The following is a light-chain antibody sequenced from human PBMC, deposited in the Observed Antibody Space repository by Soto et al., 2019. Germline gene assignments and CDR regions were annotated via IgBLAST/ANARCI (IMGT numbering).Light chain of an antibody. V-gene: IGLV1-40*01. Sequence: QSVLTQPPSVSGAPGQRVTISCTGSSSNIGAGYDVNWYQQLPGTAPKFLIFGNSNRPSGVPDRFSGSKSGTSASLAITGLQAEDEADYYCQSYDSSLSGYVFGTGTKLNVL. J-gene: IGLJ1*01. CDR1: SSNIGAGYD. CDR2: GNS. CDR3: QSYDSSLSGYV.